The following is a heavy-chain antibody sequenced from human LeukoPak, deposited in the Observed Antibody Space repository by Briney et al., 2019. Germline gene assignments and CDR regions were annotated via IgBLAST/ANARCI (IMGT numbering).Heavy chain of an antibody. J-gene: IGHJ4*02. CDR1: GFTVSSNY. CDR2: IYSGGST. V-gene: IGHV3-66*04. CDR3: ARRLVDRSSTSCYVGAYYFDY. D-gene: IGHD2-2*01. Sequence: GGSLRLSCAVSGFTVSSNYMSWVRQAPGKGLEWVSVIYSGGSTYYADSVKGRFTISRDNSKNTLYLQMNSLRAEDTAVYYCARRLVDRSSTSCYVGAYYFDYWGQGTLVTVSS.